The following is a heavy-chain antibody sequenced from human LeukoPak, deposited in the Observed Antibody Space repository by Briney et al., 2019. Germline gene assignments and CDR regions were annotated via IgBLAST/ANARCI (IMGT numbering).Heavy chain of an antibody. V-gene: IGHV3-30*18. CDR3: ANYRFDY. J-gene: IGHJ4*02. D-gene: IGHD3-16*02. CDR2: ISYDGSNE. Sequence: GGSLRLSCAASGFTFSTYGMHWVRQAPGKGLEWVAVISYDGSNEYYADSVKGRFTISRDNSKNTLYLQMSSLRAEDTAVYYCANYRFDYWGQGTLVTVSS. CDR1: GFTFSTYG.